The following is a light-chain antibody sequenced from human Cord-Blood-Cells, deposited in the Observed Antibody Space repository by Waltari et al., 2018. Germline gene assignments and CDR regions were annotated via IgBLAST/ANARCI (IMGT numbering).Light chain of an antibody. CDR2: DAS. CDR3: QQYNGYWT. Sequence: DIQMTQSPSTLSASVGDRVTITCRASQSISSWLAWYQQKPGKAPKLLIYDASSLESGVPSRFSGSGSGTEFALTISSLQPDDFATYYCQQYNGYWTVGQGTKVEIK. J-gene: IGKJ1*01. CDR1: QSISSW. V-gene: IGKV1-5*01.